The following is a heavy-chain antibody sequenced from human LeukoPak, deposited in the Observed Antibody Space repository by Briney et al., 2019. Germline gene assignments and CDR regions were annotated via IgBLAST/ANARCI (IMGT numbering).Heavy chain of an antibody. D-gene: IGHD2-15*01. CDR3: ARAIQFGGYLDY. CDR1: GFTVSRDY. Sequence: GGSLRLSCAASGFTVSRDYMSWVRQAPGKGLEWVSVIYGGDTTYYADSVRGRFTISRDTSKNTLYLQMNSLRADDTAVYYCARAIQFGGYLDYWGQGTLVTVSS. V-gene: IGHV3-53*01. J-gene: IGHJ4*02. CDR2: IYGGDTT.